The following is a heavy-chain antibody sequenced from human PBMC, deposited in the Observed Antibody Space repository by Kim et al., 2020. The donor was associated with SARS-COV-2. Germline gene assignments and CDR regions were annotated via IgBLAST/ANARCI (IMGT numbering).Heavy chain of an antibody. CDR3: TRRSNSSSSTIDY. D-gene: IGHD6-6*01. V-gene: IGHV3-73*01. J-gene: IGHJ4*02. Sequence: YSASVKGRFTISRDDSKNTAYLQMNSLKTEDTAVHYCTRRSNSSSSTIDYWGQGTLVTVSS.